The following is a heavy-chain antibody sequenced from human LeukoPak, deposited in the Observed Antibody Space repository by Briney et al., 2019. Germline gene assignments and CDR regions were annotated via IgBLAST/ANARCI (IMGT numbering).Heavy chain of an antibody. D-gene: IGHD6-13*01. Sequence: PGGSLRLSCAATGFTVSSNYMSWVRQAPGKGLEWVSVIYSGGSTYYADSVKGRFTISRDNSKNTLYLQMNSLRAEDTAVYYCARDPVAAAGYWGQGTLVTVSS. J-gene: IGHJ4*02. V-gene: IGHV3-53*01. CDR3: ARDPVAAAGY. CDR2: IYSGGST. CDR1: GFTVSSNY.